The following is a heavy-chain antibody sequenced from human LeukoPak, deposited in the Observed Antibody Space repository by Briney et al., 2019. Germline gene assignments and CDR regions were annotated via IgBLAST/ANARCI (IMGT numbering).Heavy chain of an antibody. D-gene: IGHD2-2*01. CDR1: GYTFTGYY. CDR3: ARGRDCSSTSCAPADY. CDR2: INPNSGGT. V-gene: IGHV1-2*02. J-gene: IGHJ4*02. Sequence: ASVEVSCKASGYTFTGYYMHWVRQAPGQGLEWMGWINPNSGGTNYAQKFQGRVTMTRDTSISTAYMELSRLRSDDTAVYYCARGRDCSSTSCAPADYWGQGTLVTVSS.